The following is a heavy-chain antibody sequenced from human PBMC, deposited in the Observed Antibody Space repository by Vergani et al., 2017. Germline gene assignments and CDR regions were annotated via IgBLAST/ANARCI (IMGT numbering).Heavy chain of an antibody. CDR2: ISSSSSYI. CDR3: ARRYFDFLDYYYGMDV. V-gene: IGHV3-21*01. CDR1: GFTFSSYS. J-gene: IGHJ6*02. Sequence: EVQLVESGGGLVKPGGSLRLSCAASGFTFSSYSMNWVRKAPGKGLEWVSSISSSSSYIYYADSVKGRFTISRDNAKNSLYLQMNSLRAEDTAVFYCARRYFDFLDYYYGMDVWGQGTTVTVSS. D-gene: IGHD3-9*01.